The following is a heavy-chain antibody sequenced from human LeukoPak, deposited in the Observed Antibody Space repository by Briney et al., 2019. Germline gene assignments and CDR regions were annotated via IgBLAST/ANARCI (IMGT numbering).Heavy chain of an antibody. CDR1: GYSISSGYY. Sequence: SETLSLTCTVSGYSISSGYYWGWIRQPPGKGLEWIGSIYHSGSTFYKPSLKSRVTISVDTSKNQFSLKLSSVTAADTAMFYCARGLGPGNWFGPWGQGTLVTVSS. CDR2: IYHSGST. D-gene: IGHD3-10*01. J-gene: IGHJ5*02. V-gene: IGHV4-38-2*02. CDR3: ARGLGPGNWFGP.